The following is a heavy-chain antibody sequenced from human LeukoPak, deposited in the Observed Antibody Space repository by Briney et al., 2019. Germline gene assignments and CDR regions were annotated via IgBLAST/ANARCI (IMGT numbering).Heavy chain of an antibody. V-gene: IGHV3-11*06. CDR1: GFTFSDYY. D-gene: IGHD6-25*01. CDR3: ARERTGGYYFDY. J-gene: IGHJ4*02. CDR2: ISESSSYT. Sequence: PGGSLRLSCAASGFTFSDYYMSWIRQAPGKGLEWVSYISESSSYTNYADSVKGRFTISRDNAKNSLYLQLNSLRAEDTAVYYCARERTGGYYFDYWGQGTLVPVSS.